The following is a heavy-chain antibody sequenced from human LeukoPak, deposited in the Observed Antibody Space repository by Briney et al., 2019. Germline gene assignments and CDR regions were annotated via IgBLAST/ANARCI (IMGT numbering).Heavy chain of an antibody. CDR3: AKDGFGSVDY. CDR2: ISGSGTST. Sequence: GGSLRLSCAASGFTFSNYAMSWVRQAPGKGLEWVSGISGSGTSTYYADSVKGRFTISRDNSKNTLYLQMNSLRAEDTAVYYCAKDGFGSVDYWGQGTLVTVSS. D-gene: IGHD3-10*01. CDR1: GFTFSNYA. J-gene: IGHJ4*02. V-gene: IGHV3-23*01.